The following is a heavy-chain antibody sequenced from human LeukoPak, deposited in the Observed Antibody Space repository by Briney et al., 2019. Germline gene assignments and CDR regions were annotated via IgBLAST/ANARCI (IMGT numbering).Heavy chain of an antibody. CDR3: ARLERWLQFVEVDY. J-gene: IGHJ4*02. CDR2: ISYDGSNK. D-gene: IGHD5-24*01. Sequence: GGSLRLSCAASGFTFSSYAMRWVRQAPGKGLEWVAVISYDGSNKYYADSVKGRFTISRDNSKNTLCLQMNSLRAEDTAVYYCARLERWLQFVEVDYWGQGTLVTVSS. CDR1: GFTFSSYA. V-gene: IGHV3-30-3*01.